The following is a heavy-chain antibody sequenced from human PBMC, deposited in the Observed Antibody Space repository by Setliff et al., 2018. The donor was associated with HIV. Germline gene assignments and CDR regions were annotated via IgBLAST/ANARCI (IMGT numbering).Heavy chain of an antibody. Sequence: LSLTCAVSGAPSVVDNHWSWIRQTPERGLEWIAYFMYTDIHYVNYLNYRNPSLASRLSISVDKSKNQFSLTLSSVTAADTAVYYCARARSDWYNVRPYYFDLWGQGTPVTVS. CDR3: ARARSDWYNVRPYYFDL. V-gene: IGHV4-30-4*01. CDR1: GAPSVVDNH. D-gene: IGHD6-19*01. CDR2: FMYTDIHYVNYLN. J-gene: IGHJ4*02.